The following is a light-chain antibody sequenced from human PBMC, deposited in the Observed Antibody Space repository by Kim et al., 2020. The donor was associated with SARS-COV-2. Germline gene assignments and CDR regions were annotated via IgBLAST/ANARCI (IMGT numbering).Light chain of an antibody. CDR2: DVS. CDR3: ASYTSTYTWV. J-gene: IGLJ3*02. Sequence: QSITISCTGTSSDIGISDYVSWSQQHPGKAPKLMIYDVSKRPSGVSDRFSGSKSGNTASLTISGLQAEDEADYYCASYTSTYTWVFGGGTKVTVL. V-gene: IGLV2-14*03. CDR1: SSDIGISDY.